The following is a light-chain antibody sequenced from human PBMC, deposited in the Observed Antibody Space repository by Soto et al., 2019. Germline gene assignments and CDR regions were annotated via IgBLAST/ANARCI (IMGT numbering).Light chain of an antibody. CDR2: GTS. CDR3: QQYGSSPT. J-gene: IGKJ1*01. CDR1: QSVGRDY. V-gene: IGKV3-20*01. Sequence: VLTQSPGTLSLSPGERATLSCRASQSVGRDYLAWYQQKPGQAPRLLIHGTSYRATGIPDRFRGSGSGTDFILTISRLEPEDFAVYYCQQYGSSPTFGQGTKVDIK.